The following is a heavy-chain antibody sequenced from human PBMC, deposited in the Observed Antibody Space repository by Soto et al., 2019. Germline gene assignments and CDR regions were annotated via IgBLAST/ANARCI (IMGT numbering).Heavy chain of an antibody. CDR1: GGSISSGDYY. Sequence: QVQLQESGPGLVEPSQTLSLTCTVSGGSISSGDYYWSWIRQTPGKGLEWIGHIYNSGSTYTNPSLMSRGTISVDTSTNHSSLKLSSVTAADTAMYYCARGPSADKVDYWGQGALVTVSS. J-gene: IGHJ4*02. CDR3: ARGPSADKVDY. V-gene: IGHV4-30-4*01. CDR2: IYNSGST. D-gene: IGHD3-3*01.